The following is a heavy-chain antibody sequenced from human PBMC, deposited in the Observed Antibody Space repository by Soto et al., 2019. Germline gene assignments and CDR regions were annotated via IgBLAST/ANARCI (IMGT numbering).Heavy chain of an antibody. J-gene: IGHJ4*02. D-gene: IGHD2-2*01. V-gene: IGHV1-69*12. CDR3: EILHDPEGGLRGTRTTKGGDY. CDR1: GGTFSSYA. Sequence: QVQLVQSGAEVKKPGSSVKVSCKASGGTFSSYAISWVRQAPGQGLEWMGGIIPIFGTANYAQKFQGRVTMTADESTSTAYMELSSLRSEDTAVYYCEILHDPEGGLRGTRTTKGGDYWGQGTLVTVSA. CDR2: IIPIFGTA.